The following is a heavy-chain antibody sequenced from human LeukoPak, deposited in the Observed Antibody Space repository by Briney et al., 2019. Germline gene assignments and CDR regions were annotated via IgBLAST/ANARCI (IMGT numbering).Heavy chain of an antibody. D-gene: IGHD6-6*01. CDR3: ARGDLVRPYYYMDV. J-gene: IGHJ6*03. CDR2: INPNSGDT. Sequence: ASVRLSCAASGYTFSSYGISWVRQAPGQGLVWIGWINPNSGDTNYAQKFQGRFTMTRDTSTSTAYMELSGLRSDDTAVYYCARGDLVRPYYYMDVWGKGTTVTVSS. V-gene: IGHV1-2*02. CDR1: GYTFSSYG.